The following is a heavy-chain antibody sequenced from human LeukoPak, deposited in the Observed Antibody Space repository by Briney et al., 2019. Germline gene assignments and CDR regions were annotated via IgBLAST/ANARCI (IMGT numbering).Heavy chain of an antibody. CDR3: ARETVQASDI. J-gene: IGHJ3*02. V-gene: IGHV3-7*01. Sequence: GGSLRLSCAASGFSFSNNWMSWFRQAPGKGLEWVANINQDGSQKYYVDSVKGRFTISRDNAKNSLYLQMDSLRADDAAVYYCARETVQASDIWGQGTMVTVSS. CDR2: INQDGSQK. CDR1: GFSFSNNW.